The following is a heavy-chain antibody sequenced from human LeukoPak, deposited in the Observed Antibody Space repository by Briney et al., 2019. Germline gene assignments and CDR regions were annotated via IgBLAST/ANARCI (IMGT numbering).Heavy chain of an antibody. V-gene: IGHV4-39*07. CDR1: GGSISSSSYY. CDR3: ARGRSGYYPIDY. J-gene: IGHJ4*02. D-gene: IGHD3-3*01. CDR2: INHSGST. Sequence: SETLSLTCTVSGGSISSSSYYWGWIRQPPGKGLEWIGEINHSGSTNYNPSLKSRVTISVDTSKNQFSLKLSSVTAADTAVYYCARGRSGYYPIDYWGQGTLVTVSP.